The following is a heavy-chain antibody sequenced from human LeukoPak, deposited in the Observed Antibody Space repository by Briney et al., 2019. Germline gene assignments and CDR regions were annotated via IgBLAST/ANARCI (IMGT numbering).Heavy chain of an antibody. CDR3: TRGRVVSAGVDS. CDR2: ISSSGSTI. D-gene: IGHD2-21*01. J-gene: IGHJ4*02. CDR1: GFTFSDSY. V-gene: IGHV3-11*01. Sequence: GGSLRLSCAASGFTFSDSYMSWIRQAPGKGLEWVSYISSSGSTIYHAESVKGRFTISRDNAKNSLYLQMNSLRVEDTAVYYCTRGRVVSAGVDSWGQGILVTVSS.